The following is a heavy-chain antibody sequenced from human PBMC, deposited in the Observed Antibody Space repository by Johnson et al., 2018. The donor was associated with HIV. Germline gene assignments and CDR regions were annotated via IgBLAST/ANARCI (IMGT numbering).Heavy chain of an antibody. J-gene: IGHJ3*02. V-gene: IGHV3-11*01. CDR1: GFTSSSYA. CDR3: ARGTGTDDAFDI. CDR2: ISSMCSTI. D-gene: IGHD1-1*01. Sequence: QVHLVESGGGVVQPGGSLRLSCAASGFTSSSYAMSWIRQAPGTGLEWVSYISSMCSTIYYADSVKGRFTISRDNAKNSLYLQMNSLRAEDTAVYYCARGTGTDDAFDIWGQGTMVTVSS.